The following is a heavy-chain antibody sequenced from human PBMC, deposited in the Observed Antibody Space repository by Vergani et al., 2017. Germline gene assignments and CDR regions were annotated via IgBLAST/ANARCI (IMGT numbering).Heavy chain of an antibody. CDR2: IRSKANSYAT. Sequence: EVQLVESGGGLVQPGGSLKLSCAASGFTFSGSAMHWVRQASGKGLEWVGRIRSKANSYATAYVASVKGRFTISRDDSKKTAYLQMNSLKTEDTAVYYCTRQVWELLFDYWGQGTLVTVSS. V-gene: IGHV3-73*02. CDR3: TRQVWELLFDY. D-gene: IGHD1-26*01. CDR1: GFTFSGSA. J-gene: IGHJ4*02.